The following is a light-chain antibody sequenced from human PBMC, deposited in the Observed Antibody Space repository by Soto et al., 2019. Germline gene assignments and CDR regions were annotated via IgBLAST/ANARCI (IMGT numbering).Light chain of an antibody. CDR2: KAS. Sequence: DIQMTQSPSTLSASVGDRVTITCRASQSISTWLAWYQQKPGKAPKVLIYKASSLESGVPSRFSGSGSGTEFTLTISSLQPDDFATYYCQQYNSYPRTLGQGTKVDIK. CDR3: QQYNSYPRT. J-gene: IGKJ1*01. V-gene: IGKV1-5*03. CDR1: QSISTW.